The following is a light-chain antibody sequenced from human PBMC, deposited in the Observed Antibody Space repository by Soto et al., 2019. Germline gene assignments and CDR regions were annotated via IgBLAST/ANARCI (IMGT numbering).Light chain of an antibody. J-gene: IGLJ2*01. CDR3: ISYTSSSTVI. Sequence: QSAPTQPASVSGSPGQSITTSCTGTSSDVGGYNYVSWYQHHPGKAPKIIIYDVSYRPSGVSNRFSGSKSGNTASLTISGLQAEDEADYYCISYTSSSTVIFGGGTKLTVL. CDR1: SSDVGGYNY. CDR2: DVS. V-gene: IGLV2-14*03.